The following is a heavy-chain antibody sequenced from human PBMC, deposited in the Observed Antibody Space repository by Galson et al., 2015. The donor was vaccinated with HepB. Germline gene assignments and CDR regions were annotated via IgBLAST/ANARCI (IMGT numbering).Heavy chain of an antibody. CDR3: AREGVGGSGSYNFDY. V-gene: IGHV3-53*01. CDR2: IYSGGDT. D-gene: IGHD3-10*01. CDR1: GFTVSRNY. J-gene: IGHJ4*02. Sequence: SLRLSCAASGFTVSRNYMSWVRQAPGKGLEWVSVIYSGGDTYYADSVKGRFTVSRDNSKNTLYLQMNSLRAEDTAVYYCAREGVGGSGSYNFDYWGQGSLVTVSS.